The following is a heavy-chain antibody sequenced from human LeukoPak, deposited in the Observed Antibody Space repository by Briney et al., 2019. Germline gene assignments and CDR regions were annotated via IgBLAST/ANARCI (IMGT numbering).Heavy chain of an antibody. D-gene: IGHD6-13*01. J-gene: IGHJ4*02. V-gene: IGHV4-59*12. CDR3: ARDQGRAAAEGPDY. CDR2: IYYSGST. CDR1: GGSISSYY. Sequence: SETLSLACTVSGGSISSYYWSWIRQPPGKGLEWIGYIYYSGSTNYNPSLKSRVTISVDTSKNQFSLKLSSVTAADTAVYYCARDQGRAAAEGPDYWGQGTLVTVSS.